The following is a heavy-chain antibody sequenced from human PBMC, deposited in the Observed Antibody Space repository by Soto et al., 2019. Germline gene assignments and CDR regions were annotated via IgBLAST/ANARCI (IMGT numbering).Heavy chain of an antibody. Sequence: SETLSLTCAVSGGSISSGGYSWSWIRQPPGKGLEWIGYIYHSGSTYYNPSLKSRVTISVDRSKNQFSLKLSSVTAADTAVYYCARSGSSVPAFLDYWGQGTLVIVSS. V-gene: IGHV4-30-2*01. CDR2: IYHSGST. D-gene: IGHD3-10*01. CDR1: GGSISSGGYS. J-gene: IGHJ4*02. CDR3: ARSGSSVPAFLDY.